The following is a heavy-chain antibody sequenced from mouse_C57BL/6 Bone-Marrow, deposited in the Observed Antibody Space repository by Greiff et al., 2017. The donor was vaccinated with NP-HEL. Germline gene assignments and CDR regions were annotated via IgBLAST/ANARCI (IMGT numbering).Heavy chain of an antibody. CDR3: IYYGNLYYFDY. CDR2: INPSSGYT. J-gene: IGHJ2*01. V-gene: IGHV1-7*01. D-gene: IGHD2-1*01. CDR1: GYTFTSYW. Sequence: VQVVESGAELAKPGASVKLSCKASGYTFTSYWMHWVKQRPGQGLEWIGYINPSSGYTKYNQKFKDKATLTADKSSSTAYMQLSSLTYEDSAVYYCIYYGNLYYFDYWGQGTTLTVSS.